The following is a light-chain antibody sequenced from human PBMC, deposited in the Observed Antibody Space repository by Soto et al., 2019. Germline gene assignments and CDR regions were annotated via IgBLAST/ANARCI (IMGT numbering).Light chain of an antibody. V-gene: IGKV3-11*01. CDR1: QNISSD. CDR2: GAS. Sequence: EIVMTQSPVTLSVSPGERATLSCRASQNISSDLAWYHQKPGQAPRLLIYGASTRATGIPARFSGSGSGTDFTLTISSLEPEDFAVYYCQHRDNWPPITFGQGTRLEI. J-gene: IGKJ5*01. CDR3: QHRDNWPPIT.